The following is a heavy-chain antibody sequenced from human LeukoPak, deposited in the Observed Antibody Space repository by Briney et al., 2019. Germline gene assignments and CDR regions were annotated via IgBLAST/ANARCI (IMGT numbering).Heavy chain of an antibody. CDR3: ASEGGYYDFWSGYGAFDI. J-gene: IGHJ3*02. CDR2: IYYSGKT. D-gene: IGHD3-3*01. Sequence: SETLSLTCTVSGGSISSGDYYWSWIRQPPGKGLEWIGYIYYSGKTYYNPSLKSRVTISVDTSKNQFSLKLSSVTAADTAVYYCASEGGYYDFWSGYGAFDIWGQGTMVTVSS. CDR1: GGSISSGDYY. V-gene: IGHV4-30-4*01.